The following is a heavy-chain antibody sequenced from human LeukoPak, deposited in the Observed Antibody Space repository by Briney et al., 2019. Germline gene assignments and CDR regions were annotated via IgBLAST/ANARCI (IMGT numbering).Heavy chain of an antibody. CDR2: ISGSGGST. D-gene: IGHD5-18*01. CDR1: GFTFSSYA. V-gene: IGHV3-23*01. J-gene: IGHJ4*02. Sequence: GGSLRLSCAASGFTFSSYAMSWVRQAPGKGLEWVSAISGSGGSTYYADSVRGRFTISRDNSKDTLYLQMNSLRAEDTAIYYCAKGITWIQLWLADYWGQGTLVPVSS. CDR3: AKGITWIQLWLADY.